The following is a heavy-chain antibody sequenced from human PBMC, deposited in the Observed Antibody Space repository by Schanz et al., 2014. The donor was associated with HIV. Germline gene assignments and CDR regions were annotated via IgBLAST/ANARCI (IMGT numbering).Heavy chain of an antibody. V-gene: IGHV1-8*02. CDR3: ASLVGATGLELDY. CDR1: GYSFTSYD. Sequence: QVQLVQSGAEVQKPGASVKVSCKASGYSFTSYDINWVRQATGQGLEWMGWVNPKSGSTGYAQKFQGRVTMTRNTSISTAYMELSSLRSEDTAVYYCASLVGATGLELDYWGQGTLVTVSS. D-gene: IGHD1-26*01. CDR2: VNPKSGST. J-gene: IGHJ4*02.